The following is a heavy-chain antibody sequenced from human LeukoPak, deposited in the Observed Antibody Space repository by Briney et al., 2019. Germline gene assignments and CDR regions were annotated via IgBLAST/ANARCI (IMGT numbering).Heavy chain of an antibody. CDR2: TQKDGNEE. CDR1: GFTVSSNY. J-gene: IGHJ3*01. CDR3: ARSNPNRNALDL. Sequence: GGSLRLSCAASGFTVSSNYMSWVRQAPGRGLEWVANTQKDGNEENYLDSVKGRFTVSRDNAKNLMYLQMNSLRGEDTAVYYCARSNPNRNALDLWGQGTMVTISS. V-gene: IGHV3-7*01. D-gene: IGHD1-14*01.